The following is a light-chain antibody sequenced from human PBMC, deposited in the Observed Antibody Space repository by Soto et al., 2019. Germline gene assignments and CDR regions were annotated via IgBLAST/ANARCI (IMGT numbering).Light chain of an antibody. V-gene: IGKV1-9*01. Sequence: DIQLTQSPSFLSASVGDRVTITCRASQDISSYLAWYQQKPGNAPKLLIFGASTLQSGVPSRFSGSGSGTEFTLTISSLHPEDFATYYCQQLNTYPFTVGPGTKVDIK. CDR1: QDISSY. CDR2: GAS. CDR3: QQLNTYPFT. J-gene: IGKJ3*01.